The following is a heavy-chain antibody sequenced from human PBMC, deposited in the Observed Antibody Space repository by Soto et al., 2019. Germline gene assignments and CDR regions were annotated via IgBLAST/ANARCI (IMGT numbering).Heavy chain of an antibody. J-gene: IGHJ4*02. Sequence: ASVKVSCKASEYTFTSYNINWVRQATGQGLEWMGWMNPNSGNTGYAQKFQDRITLTRDTSISTAYMELSRLRSDDTAVYYCAQDLAAAGSYFDYWGQGTLVTVSS. CDR1: EYTFTSYN. CDR2: MNPNSGNT. D-gene: IGHD6-13*01. CDR3: AQDLAAAGSYFDY. V-gene: IGHV1-8*01.